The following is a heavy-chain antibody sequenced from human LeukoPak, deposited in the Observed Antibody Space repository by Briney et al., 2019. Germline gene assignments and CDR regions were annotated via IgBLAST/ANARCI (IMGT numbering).Heavy chain of an antibody. CDR2: IGSTGSDR. V-gene: IGHV3-21*01. D-gene: IGHD1-14*01. J-gene: IGHJ4*02. CDR3: ATETIGRHYDY. CDR1: GFSFGSSG. Sequence: GGSLRLSCAASGFSFGSSGTNWVRQAPGRGLEWVASIGSTGSDRYYADSVKGRFTISRDNAKNSLYLQINSLRVEDTAVYYCATETIGRHYDYWGQGTLLTVSS.